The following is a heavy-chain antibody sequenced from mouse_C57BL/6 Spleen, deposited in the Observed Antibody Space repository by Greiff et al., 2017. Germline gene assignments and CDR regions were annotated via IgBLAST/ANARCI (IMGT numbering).Heavy chain of an antibody. J-gene: IGHJ1*03. CDR3: ARGGGTGTDHWYFDV. D-gene: IGHD4-1*01. CDR1: GYTFTSYW. Sequence: QVQLQQPGTELVKPGASVKLSCKASGYTFTSYWMHWVKQRPGQGLEWIGNINPSNGGTNYNEKFKSKATLTVDKSSSTAYMQLSSLTSEDSAVYDCARGGGTGTDHWYFDVWGTGTTVTVSS. V-gene: IGHV1-53*01. CDR2: INPSNGGT.